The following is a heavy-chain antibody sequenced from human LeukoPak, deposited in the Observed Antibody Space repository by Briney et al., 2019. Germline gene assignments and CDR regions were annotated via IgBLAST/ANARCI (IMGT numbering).Heavy chain of an antibody. D-gene: IGHD4-17*01. CDR1: GFTFSSYA. CDR2: ISYDGSNK. V-gene: IGHV3-30-3*01. Sequence: GGSLRLSCAASGFTFSSYAVHWVRQAPGKGLEWVAVISYDGSNKYYAASVKGRFTISRDNSKNTLYLQMNSLRAEDTALYYCAKAAYGDYVNWFDPWGQGILVIVSS. J-gene: IGHJ5*02. CDR3: AKAAYGDYVNWFDP.